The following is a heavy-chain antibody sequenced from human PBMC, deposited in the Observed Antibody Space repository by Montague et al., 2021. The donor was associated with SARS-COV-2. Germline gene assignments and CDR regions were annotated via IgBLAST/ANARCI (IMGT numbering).Heavy chain of an antibody. CDR2: TYYRSKWYN. J-gene: IGHJ3*01. Sequence: VAPGASLSSDSLSWHWIRQSPSRGLGWLASTYYRSKWYNDSAPSVSGRATVKPDTPRNQFSLHLDSVTPEDTALYFCARKMDSSFDVWGKGTMVIVSS. CDR1: GASLSSDSLS. CDR3: ARKMDSSFDV. V-gene: IGHV6-1*01. D-gene: IGHD2-2*03.